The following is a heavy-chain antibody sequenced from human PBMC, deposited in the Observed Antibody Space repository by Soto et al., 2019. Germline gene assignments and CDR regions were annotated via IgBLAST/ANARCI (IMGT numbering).Heavy chain of an antibody. CDR1: GFTFSSYW. J-gene: IGHJ2*01. V-gene: IGHV3-74*01. CDR2: INSDGSST. Sequence: EVQLVESGGGLVQPGGSLRLSCAASGFTFSSYWMHWVRQAPGKGLVWVSRINSDGSSTSYADSVKGRFTISRDNAKTTRYLQRRSLRAEDTAVYYCAREAYSSGWYDSDWYFDLWGRGTLVTVSS. CDR3: AREAYSSGWYDSDWYFDL. D-gene: IGHD6-19*01.